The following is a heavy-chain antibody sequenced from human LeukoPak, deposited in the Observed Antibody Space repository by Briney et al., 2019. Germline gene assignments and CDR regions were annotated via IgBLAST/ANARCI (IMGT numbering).Heavy chain of an antibody. J-gene: IGHJ6*03. D-gene: IGHD1-26*01. Sequence: GGSLRLSCAASGFTFSSYSMNWVRQAPGKGLEWASSISSSSSYIYYADSVKGRFTISRDNAKNSLYLQMNSLRAEDTAVYYCARGGADPYMDVWGKGTTVTVSS. V-gene: IGHV3-21*01. CDR2: ISSSSSYI. CDR1: GFTFSSYS. CDR3: ARGGADPYMDV.